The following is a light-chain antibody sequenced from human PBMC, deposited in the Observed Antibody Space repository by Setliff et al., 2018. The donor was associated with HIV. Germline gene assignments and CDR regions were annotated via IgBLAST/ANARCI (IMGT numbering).Light chain of an antibody. J-gene: IGLJ1*01. V-gene: IGLV2-14*01. CDR3: SSFRTSRKFV. CDR2: DVT. CDR1: SSDVGLYNF. Sequence: QSVLAQPASVSGSPGQSITISCTGTSSDVGLYNFVSWYQQHPGKVPKLIIYDVTNRPSGLSHRFSGAKSGNTASLTISGLQADDEADYYCSSFRTSRKFVFGTGTNVTVL.